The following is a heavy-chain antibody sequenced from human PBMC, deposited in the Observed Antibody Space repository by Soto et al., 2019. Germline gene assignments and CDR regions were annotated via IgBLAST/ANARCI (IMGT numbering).Heavy chain of an antibody. Sequence: QVQRVQSGPEVKKPGASVKVSCKTSGYTFTSYGMSWVRQAPGQGLEWMGWITTDKGKTTYAQKSQGRVTMTTDTSTSTAYMEMRSLRSDDTAVYYCATRSPAFDYWGQGTLVTVSS. CDR1: GYTFTSYG. CDR2: ITTDKGKT. CDR3: ATRSPAFDY. V-gene: IGHV1-18*01. J-gene: IGHJ4*02.